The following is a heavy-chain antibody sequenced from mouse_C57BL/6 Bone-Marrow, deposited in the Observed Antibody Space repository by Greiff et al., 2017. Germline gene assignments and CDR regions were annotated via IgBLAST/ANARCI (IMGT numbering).Heavy chain of an antibody. Sequence: EVHLVESGPELVKPGASVKISCKASGYSFTDYNMNWVKQSNGKSLEWIGVINPNYGTTSYNQKFKGKATLTVDQSSSTAYMQLNSRTSEDSAVYYCARGYDYDYAMDYWGQGTSVTVSS. D-gene: IGHD2-4*01. CDR2: INPNYGTT. CDR3: ARGYDYDYAMDY. CDR1: GYSFTDYN. J-gene: IGHJ4*01. V-gene: IGHV1-39*01.